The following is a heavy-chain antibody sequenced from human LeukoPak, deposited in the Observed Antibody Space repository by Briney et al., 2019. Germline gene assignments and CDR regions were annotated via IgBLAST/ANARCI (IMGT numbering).Heavy chain of an antibody. CDR3: AKGGSVKGNYFDY. D-gene: IGHD4-17*01. Sequence: GGSQRLSCAASGFTFSDYYMSWIRQAPGKGLEWVSAISGSGGSTYYADSVKGRFTISRDNSKNTLYLQMNSLRAEDTAVYYCAKGGSVKGNYFDYWGQGTLVTVSS. V-gene: IGHV3-23*01. CDR2: ISGSGGST. CDR1: GFTFSDYY. J-gene: IGHJ4*02.